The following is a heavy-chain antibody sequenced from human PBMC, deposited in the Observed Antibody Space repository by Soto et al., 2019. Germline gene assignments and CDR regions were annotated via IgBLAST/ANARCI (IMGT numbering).Heavy chain of an antibody. CDR1: GGTFSSYA. CDR2: IIPIFGPA. CDR3: AREPRVLAAAGPAFDI. D-gene: IGHD6-13*01. V-gene: IGHV1-69*06. Sequence: GASVKVSCKASGGTFSSYAISWVRQAPGQGLEWMGGIIPIFGPANYAQKFQGRVTITADKSTSTAYMELSSLRSEDTAVYYCAREPRVLAAAGPAFDIWGQGTMVIVSS. J-gene: IGHJ3*02.